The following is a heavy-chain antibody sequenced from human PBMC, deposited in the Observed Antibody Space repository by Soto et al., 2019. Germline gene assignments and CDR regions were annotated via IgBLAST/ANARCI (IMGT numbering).Heavy chain of an antibody. CDR1: GYTLTELS. D-gene: IGHD2-15*01. CDR3: ATDRFGGSGNWFDP. J-gene: IGHJ5*02. Sequence: ASVKVSCKVSGYTLTELSMHCVLQAPGKGLEWMGGFDPEDGETIYAQKFQGRVTMTEDTSTDTAYMELSSLRSEDTAVYYCATDRFGGSGNWFDPWGQGTLVTVSS. V-gene: IGHV1-24*01. CDR2: FDPEDGET.